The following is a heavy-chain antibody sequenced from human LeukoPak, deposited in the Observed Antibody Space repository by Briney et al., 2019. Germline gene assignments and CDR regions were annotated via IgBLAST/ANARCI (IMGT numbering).Heavy chain of an antibody. CDR3: AKSKGGPQYYFDY. V-gene: IGHV3-23*01. J-gene: IGHJ4*02. D-gene: IGHD2-15*01. Sequence: GGSLRLSCAASGFTVSSNYMSWVRQAPGKGLEWVSAISGSGGSTYYADSVKGRFTISRDNSKNTLYLQMNSLRAEDTAVYYCAKSKGGPQYYFDYWGQGTLVTVSS. CDR2: ISGSGGST. CDR1: GFTVSSNY.